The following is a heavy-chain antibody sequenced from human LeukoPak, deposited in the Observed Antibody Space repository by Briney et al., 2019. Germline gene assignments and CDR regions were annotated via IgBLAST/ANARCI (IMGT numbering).Heavy chain of an antibody. CDR1: GFAFSSYS. Sequence: GGSLRLSCAASGFAFSSYSMNWVRQAPGKGLEWVGRSGNKVSSYNTEYAASVNGRFTISRDDSKNLLYLQMNSLKSEDTAVYHCTKGYSGVSVYAFDVWGQGTVVTVSS. J-gene: IGHJ3*01. D-gene: IGHD1-26*01. CDR3: TKGYSGVSVYAFDV. CDR2: SGNKVSSYNT. V-gene: IGHV3-72*01.